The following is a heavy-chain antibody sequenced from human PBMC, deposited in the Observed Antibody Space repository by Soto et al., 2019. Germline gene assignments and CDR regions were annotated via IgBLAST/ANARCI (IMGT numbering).Heavy chain of an antibody. CDR3: ARDPRAMRYYGMDV. V-gene: IGHV3-11*06. J-gene: IGHJ6*02. Sequence: NPGGSLRLSCAASGFTFSDYYMSWIRQAPGKGLEWVSYIVSSSSYTNYADSVKGRFTISRDNAKNSLYLQMNSLRAEDTAVYDCARDPRAMRYYGMDVWGQGTTVTVSS. D-gene: IGHD2-2*01. CDR2: IVSSSSYT. CDR1: GFTFSDYY.